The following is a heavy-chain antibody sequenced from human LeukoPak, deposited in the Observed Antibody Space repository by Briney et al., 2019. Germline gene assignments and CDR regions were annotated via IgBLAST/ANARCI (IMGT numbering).Heavy chain of an antibody. Sequence: SETLSLTCTVSGGSISSGGYYWSWIRQHPGKGLEWIGYIYYSGSTYYNPSLKSRVTISVDTSKNQFSLKLSSVTAADTAVYYCARDIPSGRYFDWPWRYFDYWGQGTLVTVSS. V-gene: IGHV4-31*03. CDR2: IYYSGST. CDR1: GGSISSGGYY. D-gene: IGHD3-9*01. CDR3: ARDIPSGRYFDWPWRYFDY. J-gene: IGHJ4*02.